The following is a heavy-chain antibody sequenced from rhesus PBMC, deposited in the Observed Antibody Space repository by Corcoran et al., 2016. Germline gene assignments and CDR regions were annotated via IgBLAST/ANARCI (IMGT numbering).Heavy chain of an antibody. J-gene: IGHJ4*01. V-gene: IGHV2-174*01. CDR1: GFSISTSGMG. Sequence: QVTLKESGPALVKPTQTLTLTCTFSGFSISTSGMGVGWIPQPPGKALEWLALIYWDDDKYYRTSLKSRLTISKDTSKNQVVLTMTNMDPVDTATYYCARLYWSDYVRAMDYWGQGVLVTVSS. CDR3: ARLYWSDYVRAMDY. D-gene: IGHD3-22*01. CDR2: IYWDDDK.